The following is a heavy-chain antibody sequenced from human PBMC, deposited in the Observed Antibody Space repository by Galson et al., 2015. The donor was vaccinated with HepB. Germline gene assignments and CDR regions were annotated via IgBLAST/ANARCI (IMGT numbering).Heavy chain of an antibody. D-gene: IGHD3/OR15-3a*01. CDR3: AKDQRDDFWTGYQSN. CDR2: ISDNGDNK. CDR1: GFSFSSSG. Sequence: SLRLSCAASGFSFSSSGMHWVRQAPGKGPEWVAAISDNGDNKFYAESVKGRFTISRDNSKNTLYLQMDSLRGDDTAVYYCAKDQRDDFWTGYQSNWGQGTLVIVSS. J-gene: IGHJ4*02. V-gene: IGHV3-30*18.